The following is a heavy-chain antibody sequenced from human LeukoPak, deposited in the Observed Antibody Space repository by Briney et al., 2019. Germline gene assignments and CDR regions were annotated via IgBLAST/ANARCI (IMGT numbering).Heavy chain of an antibody. V-gene: IGHV1-18*01. CDR2: INPYNGKP. CDR3: AKGVDIWFGEYNWFDP. J-gene: IGHJ5*02. CDR1: GYIFTSYG. Sequence: GASVKVSCKASGYIFTSYGITWVRQAPGQGLEWMGWINPYNGKPNYAQKLQGRVTMTTDTSTSTAYMELRSLRSDDTAVYYCAKGVDIWFGEYNWFDPWGQGTLVTVSS. D-gene: IGHD3-10*01.